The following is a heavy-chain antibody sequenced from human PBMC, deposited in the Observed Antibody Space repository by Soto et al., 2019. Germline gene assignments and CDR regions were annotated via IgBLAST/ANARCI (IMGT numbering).Heavy chain of an antibody. CDR3: ARDRGSSGYYLPDYFDY. CDR1: GGSISSGDYY. V-gene: IGHV4-30-4*01. Sequence: QVQLQESGPGLVKPSQTLSLTCTVSGGSISSGDYYWSWIRQPPGKGLEWIGYIYYSGSTYYNPSLKSRVNISVDTSKNQFSLKLSSVTAADTAVYYCARDRGSSGYYLPDYFDYWGQGTLVTVSS. CDR2: IYYSGST. J-gene: IGHJ4*02. D-gene: IGHD3-22*01.